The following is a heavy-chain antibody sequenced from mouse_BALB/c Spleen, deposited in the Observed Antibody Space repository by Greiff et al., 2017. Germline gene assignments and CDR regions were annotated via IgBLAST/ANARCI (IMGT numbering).Heavy chain of an antibody. V-gene: IGHV1-87*01. D-gene: IGHD1-2*01. CDR3: ARFITTVYYFDY. Sequence: VQLQESGAELARPGASVKLSCKASGYTFTSYWMQWVKQRPGQGLEWIGAIYPGDGDTRYTQKFKGKATLTADKSSSTAYMQLSSLASEDSAVYYCARFITTVYYFDYWGQGTTLTVSS. CDR2: IYPGDGDT. J-gene: IGHJ2*01. CDR1: GYTFTSYW.